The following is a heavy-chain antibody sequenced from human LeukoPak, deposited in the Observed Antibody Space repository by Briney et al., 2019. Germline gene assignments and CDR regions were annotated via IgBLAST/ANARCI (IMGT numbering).Heavy chain of an antibody. Sequence: GGSLRLSCAASGFTFGSYNMNWVRQAPGKGLEWISYISLSTTSIYYADSVKGRFTISRDNAKNSLYLQMNSLRAEDTAVYYCAREPTYSSSWYTTCDFWGQGTLVTVSS. CDR1: GFTFGSYN. D-gene: IGHD6-13*01. CDR3: AREPTYSSSWYTTCDF. V-gene: IGHV3-48*01. CDR2: ISLSTTSI. J-gene: IGHJ4*02.